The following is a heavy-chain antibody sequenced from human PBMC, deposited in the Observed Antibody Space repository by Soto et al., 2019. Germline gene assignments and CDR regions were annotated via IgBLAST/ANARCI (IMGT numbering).Heavy chain of an antibody. CDR1: GYSFTTYW. Sequence: GESLKISCKGSGYSFTTYWIGWVRQMPGKGLEWMGIIYPGDSDTRYSPSFQGQVTISADKSINTAYLQWTGLKASDTAMYYCARRAYYCVRGISNYLDYWGNGTLVPVSP. J-gene: IGHJ4*01. CDR2: IYPGDSDT. D-gene: IGHD3-10*02. CDR3: ARRAYYCVRGISNYLDY. V-gene: IGHV5-51*01.